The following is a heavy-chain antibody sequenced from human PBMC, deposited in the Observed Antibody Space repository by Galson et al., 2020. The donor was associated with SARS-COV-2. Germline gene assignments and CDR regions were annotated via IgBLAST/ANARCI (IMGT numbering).Heavy chain of an antibody. D-gene: IGHD3-10*01. CDR3: VRDLGSYGD. CDR2: IEKKAHGDTT. Sequence: GGSLRLSCAASGFTLSDYDMDWVRQGPGKGLECVGRIEKKAHGDTTKYAASVKGRFTFSRDDSNNALYLQMDNLKTEDTAMYYCVRDLGSYGDWGQGTMVTVSS. V-gene: IGHV3-72*01. CDR1: GFTLSDYD. J-gene: IGHJ3*01.